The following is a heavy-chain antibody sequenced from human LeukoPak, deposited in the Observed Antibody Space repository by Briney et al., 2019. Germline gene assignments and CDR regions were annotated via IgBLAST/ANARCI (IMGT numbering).Heavy chain of an antibody. J-gene: IGHJ4*02. V-gene: IGHV3-9*01. CDR2: ISWNSGSI. D-gene: IGHD6-19*01. CDR1: GFIFNNYA. Sequence: GGSLRLSCAGSGFIFNNYAMHWVRQPPGKGLEWVSGISWNSGSIDYADSVRGRFTISRDNAKNSLYLQMNSLRVEDTAFYYCAKDNRRHYTSGPNPDSLHWGQGALVTVSS. CDR3: AKDNRRHYTSGPNPDSLH.